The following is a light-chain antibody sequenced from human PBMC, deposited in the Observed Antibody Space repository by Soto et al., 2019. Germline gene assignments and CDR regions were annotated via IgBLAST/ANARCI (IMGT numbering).Light chain of an antibody. CDR1: SGSIDSNY. J-gene: IGLJ2*01. CDR3: QSYDSSNQV. V-gene: IGLV6-57*01. CDR2: EDN. Sequence: NFMLTQPHSVSESPGKTVTISCTRSSGSIDSNYVQWYQQRPGSSPTTVIYEDNQRPSGVPDRFSGSIDSSSNSASLTISGLKNEDEADYCCQSYDSSNQVFGGGTKLTVL.